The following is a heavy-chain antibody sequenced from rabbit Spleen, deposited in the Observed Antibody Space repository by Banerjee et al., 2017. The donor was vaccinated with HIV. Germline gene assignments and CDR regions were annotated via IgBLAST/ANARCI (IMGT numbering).Heavy chain of an antibody. CDR2: IYTNGDST. CDR1: GFSFSSSYW. Sequence: QSLEESGGDLVKPGASLTLTCTASGFSFSSSYWICWVRQAPGKGPEWIGCIYTNGDSTYYASWAKGRFTISKTSSTTVTLQLTSLTAADTATYFCARGNDGSAYRLKYGMDLWGPGTLVTVS. V-gene: IGHV1S40*01. CDR3: ARGNDGSAYRLKYGMDL. J-gene: IGHJ6*01. D-gene: IGHD6-1*01.